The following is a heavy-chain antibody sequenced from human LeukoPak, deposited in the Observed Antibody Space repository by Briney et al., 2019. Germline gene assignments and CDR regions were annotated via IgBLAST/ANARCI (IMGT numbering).Heavy chain of an antibody. D-gene: IGHD2/OR15-2a*01. CDR1: GFSLSGYW. Sequence: GGSLRLSCTASGFSLSGYWMSWSRRVQGQGLEWVANIGKDGSWIHYADSVKGRFTISRDNAKNSLSLQMNSLRADDTAIYYCARNLDFYATDYWGQGTLVTVSS. J-gene: IGHJ4*02. CDR2: IGKDGSWI. V-gene: IGHV3-7*01. CDR3: ARNLDFYATDY.